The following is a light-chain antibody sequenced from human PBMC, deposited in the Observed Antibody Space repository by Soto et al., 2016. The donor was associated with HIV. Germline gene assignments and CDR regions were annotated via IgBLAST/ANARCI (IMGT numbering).Light chain of an antibody. J-gene: IGKJ1*01. Sequence: DIQVTQSPSLLSASVGDRVTITCRVSQNINGRLAWYQQKAGKAPRLLIYKASSLESGVSSRFSGSGSGTEFTLTISSLQPEDFATYYCQQLNSYPWTFGQGTKVEIK. CDR3: QQLNSYPWT. CDR1: QNINGR. V-gene: IGKV1-5*03. CDR2: KAS.